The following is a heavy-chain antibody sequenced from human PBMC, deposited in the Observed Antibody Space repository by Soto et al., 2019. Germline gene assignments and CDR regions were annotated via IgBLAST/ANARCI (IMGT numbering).Heavy chain of an antibody. CDR1: SGSISSSNW. D-gene: IGHD4-17*01. Sequence: PSETLSLTCAVSSGSISSSNWWSWVRQPPGKGLEWIGEIYHSGSTNYNPSLKSRVTISVDKSKNQFSLKLSSVTAADTAVYYCARTKGMTAVSDAFDIWGQGTMVTVSS. J-gene: IGHJ3*02. CDR3: ARTKGMTAVSDAFDI. V-gene: IGHV4-4*02. CDR2: IYHSGST.